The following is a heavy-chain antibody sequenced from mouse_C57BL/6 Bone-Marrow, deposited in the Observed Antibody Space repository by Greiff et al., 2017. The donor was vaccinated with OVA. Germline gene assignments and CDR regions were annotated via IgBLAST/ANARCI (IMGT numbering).Heavy chain of an antibody. V-gene: IGHV1-81*01. CDR3: ARSHYYVSSYGY. Sequence: LVESGAELARPGASVKLSCKASGYTFTSYGISWVKQRTGQGLEWIGEIYPRSGNNYYNAKFKGKATLTADKSSSTAYMELRSLTSEDAAVYFCARSHYYVSSYGYWGQGTTLTVSS. J-gene: IGHJ2*01. CDR2: IYPRSGNN. D-gene: IGHD1-1*01. CDR1: GYTFTSYG.